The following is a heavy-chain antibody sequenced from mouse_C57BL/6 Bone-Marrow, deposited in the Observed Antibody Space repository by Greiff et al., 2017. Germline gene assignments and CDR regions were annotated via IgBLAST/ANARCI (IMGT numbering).Heavy chain of an antibody. Sequence: QVQLQQSGAELARPGASVKLSCKASGYTFTSYGISWVKQRTGQGLEWIGEIYPRSGDTYYNEKFKGKATLTADKSSSTAYMELRSLTSEDSAVXFCARGRAGSFAYWGQGTLVTVSA. CDR2: IYPRSGDT. J-gene: IGHJ3*01. CDR1: GYTFTSYG. D-gene: IGHD3-3*01. V-gene: IGHV1-81*01. CDR3: ARGRAGSFAY.